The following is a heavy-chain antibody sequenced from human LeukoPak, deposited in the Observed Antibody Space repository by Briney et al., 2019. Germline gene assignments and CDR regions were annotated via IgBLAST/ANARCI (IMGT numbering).Heavy chain of an antibody. CDR3: ARGLAGGDY. V-gene: IGHV3-21*01. CDR1: GFSLSIYS. J-gene: IGHJ4*02. D-gene: IGHD6-19*01. Sequence: GGSLRLSCAVSGFSLSIYSMNWVRQAPGKGLEWVSTITGSGGYIYYEDSVKGRLTISRDNAKNSLYLQMNSLRVEDTAVYYCARGLAGGDYWGQGTRVTVSS. CDR2: ITGSGGYI.